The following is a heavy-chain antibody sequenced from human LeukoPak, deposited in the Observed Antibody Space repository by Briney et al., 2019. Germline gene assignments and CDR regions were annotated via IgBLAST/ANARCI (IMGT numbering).Heavy chain of an antibody. CDR1: GGTFSSYA. J-gene: IGHJ4*02. Sequence: ASVKVSCKASGGTFSSYAISWVRQAPGQGLEWMGGVIPIFGTANYAQKFQGRVTITADESTSTAYMELSSLRSEDTAVYYCAREVTEGIIDYWGQGTLVTVSS. CDR2: VIPIFGTA. D-gene: IGHD5-18*01. V-gene: IGHV1-69*13. CDR3: AREVTEGIIDY.